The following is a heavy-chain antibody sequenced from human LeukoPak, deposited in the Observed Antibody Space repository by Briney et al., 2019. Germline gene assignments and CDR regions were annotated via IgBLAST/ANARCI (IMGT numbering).Heavy chain of an antibody. J-gene: IGHJ4*02. CDR3: ARDASGSSTGLLDS. CDR2: ISTSGYYI. Sequence: PGGSLRLSCAASGFTLRSYGMNWVRQAPGKGLEWVSYISTSGYYIYYADPVKGRFTISRDDAKNSLYLQMDSLRAEDTAIYYCARDASGSSTGLLDSWGQGTLVTVSS. D-gene: IGHD1-26*01. V-gene: IGHV3-21*01. CDR1: GFTLRSYG.